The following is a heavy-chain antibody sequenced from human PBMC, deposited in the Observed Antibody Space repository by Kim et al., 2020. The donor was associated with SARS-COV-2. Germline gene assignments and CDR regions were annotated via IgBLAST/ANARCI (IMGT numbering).Heavy chain of an antibody. CDR3: ARRFGP. J-gene: IGHJ5*02. CDR2: SSSSTI. Sequence: SSSSTISYADCVKGRFTISRDNAKNSLYLQMNSLRDEDTAVYYCARRFGPWGQGTLVTVSS. V-gene: IGHV3-48*02.